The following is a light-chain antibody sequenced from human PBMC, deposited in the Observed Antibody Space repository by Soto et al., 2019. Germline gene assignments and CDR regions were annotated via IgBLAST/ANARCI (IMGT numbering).Light chain of an antibody. CDR1: QSVSSN. CDR2: DAS. J-gene: IGKJ1*01. Sequence: EIVMTQSPATLSVSPGERATLSCRASQSVSSNLAWYPQKPGQAPRLLIYDASTRAADIPARFNASGSGTEFTLTISSLQSEELSVYYCQQYNNWPPWTFGKGTKVEIK. CDR3: QQYNNWPPWT. V-gene: IGKV3-15*01.